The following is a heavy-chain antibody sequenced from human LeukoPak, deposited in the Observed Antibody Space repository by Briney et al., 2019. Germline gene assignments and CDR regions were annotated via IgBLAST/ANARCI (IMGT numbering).Heavy chain of an antibody. CDR3: ARDPRITIFGVVNLYMDV. CDR1: GYTFTSYG. J-gene: IGHJ6*03. V-gene: IGHV1-18*01. Sequence: ASVKVSCKASGYTFTSYGISWVRQAPGQGLEWMGWISAYNGNTKYAQKLQGRVTMTTDTSTSTAYMELRSLRSDDTAVYYCARDPRITIFGVVNLYMDVWGKGTTVTVSS. CDR2: ISAYNGNT. D-gene: IGHD3-3*01.